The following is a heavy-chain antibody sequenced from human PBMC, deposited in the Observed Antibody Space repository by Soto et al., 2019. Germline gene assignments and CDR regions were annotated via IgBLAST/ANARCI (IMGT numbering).Heavy chain of an antibody. D-gene: IGHD2-15*01. Sequence: GGSLRLSYAASGFTFSIYWMHWVRQASGKGLVWVSRINSDGSSTTHADSVKGRFTISRDNAKNTLYLQLNSLRAEDTAVYYCARDQGYCSGGSCYVAGYWGQGT. CDR1: GFTFSIYW. CDR3: ARDQGYCSGGSCYVAGY. CDR2: INSDGSST. V-gene: IGHV3-74*01. J-gene: IGHJ4*02.